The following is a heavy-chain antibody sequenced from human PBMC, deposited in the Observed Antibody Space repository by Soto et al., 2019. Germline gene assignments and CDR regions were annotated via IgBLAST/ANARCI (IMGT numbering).Heavy chain of an antibody. CDR2: IYYTGSS. J-gene: IGHJ4*02. Sequence: SETLSLTCTVSGGSISSGDYYWSWVRQPPGEDLEYIGYIYYTGSSYSNPSLKSRVTISVDTSKNQFSLKLTSVTAADTAVYYCVRSIPGKPQYYFDYWGQGTLVTASS. CDR1: GGSISSGDYY. D-gene: IGHD2-2*01. CDR3: VRSIPGKPQYYFDY. V-gene: IGHV4-30-4*01.